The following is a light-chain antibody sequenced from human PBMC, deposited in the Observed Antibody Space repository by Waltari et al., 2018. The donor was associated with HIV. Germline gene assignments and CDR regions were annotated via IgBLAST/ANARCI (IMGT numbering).Light chain of an antibody. CDR3: QSTDISGTLVV. CDR1: ALPRQH. CDR2: KDH. V-gene: IGLV3-25*03. J-gene: IGLJ2*01. Sequence: SYDLTQPPSVSVSPGQTAEITCSGDALPRQHGHWYQQKPGQAPILMSYKDHDSPSGIPARFSGSTSGTTVTLTISGVQAEDEADYYCQSTDISGTLVVFGGVTKLTVL.